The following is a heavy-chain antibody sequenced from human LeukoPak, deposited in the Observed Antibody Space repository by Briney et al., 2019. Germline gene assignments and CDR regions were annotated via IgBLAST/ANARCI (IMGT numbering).Heavy chain of an antibody. Sequence: GASVKVSCKASGGTFSSYAISWVRQAPGQGLEWMGGIIPIFGTANYAQKFQGRVTITTDESTSTAYMELSSLRSDDTAVYYCARAAPYYYDSSGLFDYWGQGTLVTVSS. CDR3: ARAAPYYYDSSGLFDY. CDR1: GGTFSSYA. D-gene: IGHD3-22*01. J-gene: IGHJ4*02. CDR2: IIPIFGTA. V-gene: IGHV1-69*05.